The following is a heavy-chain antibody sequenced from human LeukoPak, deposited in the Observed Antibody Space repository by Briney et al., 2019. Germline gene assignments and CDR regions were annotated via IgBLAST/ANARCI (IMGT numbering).Heavy chain of an antibody. V-gene: IGHV4-59*01. CDR1: GGSISSYY. D-gene: IGHD4-17*01. Sequence: PSQTLSLTCTVSGGSISSYYWSWIRQPPGKGLEWIGLIYYSGSTNYNPSLKSRVTISVDTSKNQFSLKLSSVTAADTAAYYCARGMVTTETNWFDPWGQGTLVTVSS. CDR3: ARGMVTTETNWFDP. J-gene: IGHJ5*02. CDR2: IYYSGST.